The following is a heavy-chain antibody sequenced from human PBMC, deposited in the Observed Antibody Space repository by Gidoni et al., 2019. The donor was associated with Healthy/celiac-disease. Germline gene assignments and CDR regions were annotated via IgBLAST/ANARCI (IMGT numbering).Heavy chain of an antibody. V-gene: IGHV4-34*01. CDR2: INHSGST. Sequence: QVQLQHWGAGLLKPSETLSLTCAVFGGSFSGYYWSWIRQPPGKGLEWIGEINHSGSTNYNPSLKSRVTISVDTSKNQFSLKLSAVTAADTAVYYCARGRAMYSGSRTGVYWGQGTLVTVSS. D-gene: IGHD1-26*01. J-gene: IGHJ4*02. CDR3: ARGRAMYSGSRTGVY. CDR1: GGSFSGYY.